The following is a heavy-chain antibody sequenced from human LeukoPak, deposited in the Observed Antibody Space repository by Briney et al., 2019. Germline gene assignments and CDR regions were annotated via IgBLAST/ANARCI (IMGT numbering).Heavy chain of an antibody. Sequence: PSETLSLTCTVSGGSISSYYWSWIRQPPGKGLEWIGYIYYSGSTNYNPSLKSRVTISVDTSKNQFSLNLSSVTAADTAVYYCVRDKGDGTRPSSERFDYWGQGTLVTVSS. CDR1: GGSISSYY. CDR3: VRDKGDGTRPSSERFDY. J-gene: IGHJ4*02. V-gene: IGHV4-59*12. D-gene: IGHD5-24*01. CDR2: IYYSGST.